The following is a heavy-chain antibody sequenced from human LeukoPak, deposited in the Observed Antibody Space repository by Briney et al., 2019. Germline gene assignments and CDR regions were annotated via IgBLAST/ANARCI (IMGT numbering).Heavy chain of an antibody. CDR3: GRDLGGGSIAARPGYYMDV. Sequence: SETLSLTCTVSGGSISSGSYYWSWIRQPAGKGLEWIGHIYTSGSTNYNPSLKSRVTISVNTSKNQFSLKLSSVTAADTAVYYWGRDLGGGSIAARPGYYMDVWGKGTTVTVSS. CDR2: IYTSGST. J-gene: IGHJ6*03. CDR1: GGSISSGSYY. V-gene: IGHV4-61*09. D-gene: IGHD6-6*01.